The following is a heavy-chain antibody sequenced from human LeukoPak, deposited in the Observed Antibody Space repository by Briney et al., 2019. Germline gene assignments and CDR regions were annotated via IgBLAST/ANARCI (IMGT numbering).Heavy chain of an antibody. D-gene: IGHD3-3*01. CDR3: AKDARDRLRFLEWSSFDY. Sequence: PGGSLRLSCAASGFTFSSYGMHWVRQAPGKGLEWVAFIRYGGSNKYYADSVKGRFTFSRDNSKNTLYLQMNSLRAEDTAVYYCAKDARDRLRFLEWSSFDYWGQGTLVTVSS. V-gene: IGHV3-30*02. J-gene: IGHJ4*02. CDR1: GFTFSSYG. CDR2: IRYGGSNK.